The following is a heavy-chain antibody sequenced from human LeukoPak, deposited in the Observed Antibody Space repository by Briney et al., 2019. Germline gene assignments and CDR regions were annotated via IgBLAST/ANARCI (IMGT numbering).Heavy chain of an antibody. CDR1: GFTFSSSW. D-gene: IGHD3-10*01. CDR2: IKQDGSEK. J-gene: IGHJ4*02. Sequence: GGSLRLSCAASGFTFSSSWMSWVRQAPGKGLEWVANIKQDGSEKNYVDSVKGRFTIFRDNAKNTLYLQMNSLRAEDTAVYYCARVGDYGSGFDFWGQGTLVTVSS. V-gene: IGHV3-7*01. CDR3: ARVGDYGSGFDF.